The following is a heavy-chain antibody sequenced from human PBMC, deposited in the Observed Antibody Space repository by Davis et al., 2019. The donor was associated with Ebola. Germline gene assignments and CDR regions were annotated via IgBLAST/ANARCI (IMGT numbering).Heavy chain of an antibody. D-gene: IGHD4-17*01. CDR3: ARGVDGDSYNWFDP. Sequence: SETLSLTCAVYGGSFSGYYWSWIRQPPGKGLEWIGEINHSGSTNYNPSLKSRVTISVDTSKNQFSLKLSSVTAADTAVYYCARGVDGDSYNWFDPWGQGTPVTVSS. CDR2: INHSGST. J-gene: IGHJ5*02. V-gene: IGHV4-34*01. CDR1: GGSFSGYY.